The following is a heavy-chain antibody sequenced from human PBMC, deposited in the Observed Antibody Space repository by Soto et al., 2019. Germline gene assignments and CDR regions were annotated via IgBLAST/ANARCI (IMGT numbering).Heavy chain of an antibody. D-gene: IGHD1-26*01. CDR2: ISGSGGST. V-gene: IGHV3-23*01. Sequence: GGSLRLSCAASGFTFSSYAMSWVRQAPGKGLEWVSAISGSGGSTYYADSVKGRFTISRDNSKNTLYLQMNSLRAEDTAVYYCARRIVGGLYYYYYMDVWGKGTTVTVSS. CDR3: ARRIVGGLYYYYYMDV. J-gene: IGHJ6*03. CDR1: GFTFSSYA.